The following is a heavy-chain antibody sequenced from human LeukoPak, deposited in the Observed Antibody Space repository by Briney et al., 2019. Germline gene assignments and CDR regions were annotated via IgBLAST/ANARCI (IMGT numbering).Heavy chain of an antibody. Sequence: PGGSLRLSCAASGFTFNTYGMHWVRQAPGKGLEWVAIISYDGSHNYYADSVKGRFTISRDNSKNTLYLQMNSLRGEDTAVYYCAKDQGAYDPEYYFDYWGQGTLVTVSS. D-gene: IGHD5-12*01. J-gene: IGHJ4*02. V-gene: IGHV3-30*18. CDR1: GFTFNTYG. CDR2: ISYDGSHN. CDR3: AKDQGAYDPEYYFDY.